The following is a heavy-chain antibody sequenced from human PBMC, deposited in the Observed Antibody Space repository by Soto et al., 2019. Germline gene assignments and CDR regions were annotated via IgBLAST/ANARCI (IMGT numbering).Heavy chain of an antibody. Sequence: ASVKVSCKASGGTFSSYAISWVRQAPGQGLEWMGGIIPIFGTANYAQKFQGRVTITAEESTSTAYMELSSLRSEDTAVYYCARGGYSYGPPDPNYYYYGMDVWGQGTTVTVSS. D-gene: IGHD5-18*01. V-gene: IGHV1-69*13. J-gene: IGHJ6*02. CDR1: GGTFSSYA. CDR2: IIPIFGTA. CDR3: ARGGYSYGPPDPNYYYYGMDV.